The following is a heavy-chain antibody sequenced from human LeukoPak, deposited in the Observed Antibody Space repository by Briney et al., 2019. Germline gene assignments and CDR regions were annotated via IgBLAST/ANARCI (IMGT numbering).Heavy chain of an antibody. CDR1: GFTFTDYS. D-gene: IGHD2-2*01. J-gene: IGHJ6*03. CDR2: ISSVSTYI. V-gene: IGHV3-21*01. CDR3: AREGGTRDFYYYMDV. Sequence: GGSLGLSCSASGFTFTDYSMSWVRQAPGKGLEWVSIISSVSTYIYYADSVKGRFTISRDNAKNSLHLQMTCLRSEDTAVYFCAREGGTRDFYYYMDVWGKGTTVTVSS.